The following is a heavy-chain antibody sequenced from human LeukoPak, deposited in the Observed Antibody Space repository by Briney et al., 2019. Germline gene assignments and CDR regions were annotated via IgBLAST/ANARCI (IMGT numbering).Heavy chain of an antibody. J-gene: IGHJ6*03. CDR2: ISSSGSTI. Sequence: GGSLRLSCAASGFTFSDYYMSWIRQAPGKGLEWVSYISSSGSTIYYADSVKGRFTISRDNAKNSLYLQMNSLRAEDTAVYYCATDPRYSSSGYYYMDVWGKGTTVTVSS. CDR1: GFTFSDYY. CDR3: ATDPRYSSSGYYYMDV. V-gene: IGHV3-11*01. D-gene: IGHD6-6*01.